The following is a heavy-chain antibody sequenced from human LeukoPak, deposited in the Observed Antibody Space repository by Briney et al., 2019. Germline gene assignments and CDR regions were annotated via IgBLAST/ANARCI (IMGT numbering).Heavy chain of an antibody. CDR1: GFSFSTYA. Sequence: GGSLRLSCAASGFSFSTYAMTWVCRAPGKGLEWVSGISGSGGSPYYADSVKRRFTISRDTSKNTLYLQMNSLRAEDTAVYYCAKAVYDSSGSFDFWGQGTLVTVSS. J-gene: IGHJ4*02. CDR2: ISGSGGSP. CDR3: AKAVYDSSGSFDF. D-gene: IGHD3-22*01. V-gene: IGHV3-23*01.